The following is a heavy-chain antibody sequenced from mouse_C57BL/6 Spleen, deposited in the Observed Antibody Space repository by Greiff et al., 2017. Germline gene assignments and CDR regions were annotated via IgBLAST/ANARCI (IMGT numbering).Heavy chain of an antibody. CDR2: IDPSDSYT. V-gene: IGHV1-50*01. Sequence: QVQLQQPGAELVKPGASVKLSCKASGYTFTSYWMQWVKQRPGQGLEWIGEIDPSDSYTNYNQKFKGKATLTVDTSSSTAYMQLSSLTSEDSAVYYCARFYYGYDEDYWGQGTTLTVSS. J-gene: IGHJ2*01. D-gene: IGHD2-2*01. CDR1: GYTFTSYW. CDR3: ARFYYGYDEDY.